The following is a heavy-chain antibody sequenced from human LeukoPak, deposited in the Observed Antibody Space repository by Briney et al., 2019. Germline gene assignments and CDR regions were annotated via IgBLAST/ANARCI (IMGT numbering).Heavy chain of an antibody. CDR3: ARFRYSSSSGFDY. D-gene: IGHD6-6*01. CDR2: IHTSGST. CDR1: GGSISSYY. V-gene: IGHV4-4*07. Sequence: PSETLCLTCIVSGGSISSYYWSWIRQPAGEGLEWIGRIHTSGSTNCNLSLKSRVTMSLDMSKNQFSLKLSSVTAADTAVYYCARFRYSSSSGFDYWGQGTLVTVSS. J-gene: IGHJ4*02.